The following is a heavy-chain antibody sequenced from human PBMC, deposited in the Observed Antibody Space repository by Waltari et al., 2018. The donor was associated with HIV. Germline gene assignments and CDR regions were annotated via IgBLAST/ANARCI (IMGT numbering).Heavy chain of an antibody. V-gene: IGHV3-21*01. Sequence: EVLLVESGGGLVKPGGSLRLSCAASGFTFSVHTMSWVRQAPGKGLEWVSSISMGSNYVFYADSLKGRFTISRDNTKNSLFLQMNSLSAEDTAIYYCARDDEAVAGPLDYWGQGSLVTVSS. J-gene: IGHJ4*02. CDR1: GFTFSVHT. D-gene: IGHD6-13*01. CDR3: ARDDEAVAGPLDY. CDR2: ISMGSNYV.